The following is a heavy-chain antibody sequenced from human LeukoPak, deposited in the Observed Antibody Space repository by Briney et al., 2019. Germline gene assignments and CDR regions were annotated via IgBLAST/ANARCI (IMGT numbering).Heavy chain of an antibody. D-gene: IGHD3-3*02. CDR3: AKDTAIFGVVIDTYFDY. CDR1: GFTFSSYS. J-gene: IGHJ4*02. Sequence: GGSLRLSCAASGFTFSSYSMNWVRQAPGKGLEWVSSISSSSSYIYYADSVKGRFTISRDNAKNSLYLQMNSLRAEDTAVYYCAKDTAIFGVVIDTYFDYWGQGTLVTVSS. CDR2: ISSSSSYI. V-gene: IGHV3-21*04.